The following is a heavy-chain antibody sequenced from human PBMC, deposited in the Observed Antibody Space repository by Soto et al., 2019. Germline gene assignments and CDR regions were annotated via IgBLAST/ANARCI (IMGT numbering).Heavy chain of an antibody. CDR1: GGTFNSYA. J-gene: IGHJ6*02. V-gene: IGHV1-69*12. D-gene: IGHD6-6*01. CDR2: TIPIFRTA. CDR3: ASQQLGPSYYYGMDV. Sequence: QVQLVQSGAEVKKPGSSVKVSCKASGGTFNSYAISWVRQAPGQGLEWMGGTIPIFRTADYAQKFQGRVTITADESTSTAYMELSSLRSEDTAVYYFASQQLGPSYYYGMDVWGQGTTVTVSS.